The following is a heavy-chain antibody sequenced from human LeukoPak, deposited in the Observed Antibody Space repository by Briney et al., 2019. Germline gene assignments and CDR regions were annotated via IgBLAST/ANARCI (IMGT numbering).Heavy chain of an antibody. J-gene: IGHJ4*02. V-gene: IGHV3-23*01. D-gene: IGHD6-19*01. CDR1: GFTLSSYV. CDR3: AKAPQQWLVGWGYFDY. Sequence: PGGSLRLSCTASGFTLSSYVMHWVRQAPGKGLEWVLGTSGSGGTTYYADSVKGRFTISRDNSKNTLYLQLNSLRAEDTAVYYCAKAPQQWLVGWGYFDYWGQGTLVTVSS. CDR2: TSGSGGTT.